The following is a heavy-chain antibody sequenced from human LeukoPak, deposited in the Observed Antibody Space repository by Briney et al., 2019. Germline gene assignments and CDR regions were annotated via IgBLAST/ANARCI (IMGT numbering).Heavy chain of an antibody. D-gene: IGHD3-3*01. J-gene: IGHJ6*02. CDR3: ARGPPYYDFWSGYYVPSGLDGMDV. CDR1: GYTFTGYY. CDR2: MNPNSGNT. Sequence: GASVKVSCKASGYTFTGYYMHWVRQAPGQGLEWMGWMNPNSGNTGYAQKFQGRVTMTRNTSISTAYMELSSLRSEDTAVYYCARGPPYYDFWSGYYVPSGLDGMDVWGQGTAVTVSS. V-gene: IGHV1-8*02.